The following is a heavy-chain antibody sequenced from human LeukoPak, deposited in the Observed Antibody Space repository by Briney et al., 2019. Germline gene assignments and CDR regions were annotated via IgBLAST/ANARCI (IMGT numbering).Heavy chain of an antibody. J-gene: IGHJ4*02. CDR1: GFTFISYA. D-gene: IGHD1-26*01. CDR2: ISFHGTDS. Sequence: GGSLRLSCAASGFTFISYAIHWVRQAPGKGLEWVAVISFHGTDSFYADSVKGRFTISRDNAKNSLYLQMNSLRAEDTAVYYCARKEWELDYFDYWGQGTLVTVSS. V-gene: IGHV3-30*04. CDR3: ARKEWELDYFDY.